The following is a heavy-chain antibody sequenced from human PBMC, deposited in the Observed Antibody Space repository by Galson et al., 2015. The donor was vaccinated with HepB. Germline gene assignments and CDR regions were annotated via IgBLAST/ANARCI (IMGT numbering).Heavy chain of an antibody. D-gene: IGHD3-22*01. Sequence: SVKVSCKASGGTFSSYAISWVRQAPGQGLEWMGGIIPIFGAANYAQKFQGRVTITADESTSTAYMELRSLRSEDTAVYYCARWAPSSGYFEFDYWGQGTLVTVSS. CDR1: GGTFSSYA. V-gene: IGHV1-69*13. CDR3: ARWAPSSGYFEFDY. CDR2: IIPIFGAA. J-gene: IGHJ4*02.